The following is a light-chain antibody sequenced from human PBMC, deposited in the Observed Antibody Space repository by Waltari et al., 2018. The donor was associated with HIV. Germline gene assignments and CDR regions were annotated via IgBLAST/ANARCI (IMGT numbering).Light chain of an antibody. V-gene: IGLV3-1*01. CDR1: KLGDTY. Sequence: SFDLTQPPSVSVSPGQTATIPCSGEKLGDTYTSWYQQKPGHSPVMVIFQDTRRPPGIPERFSGSYSGDTATLTISGTQTLDESDYYCQAWDTNTAQVVFGGGTKLSVL. J-gene: IGLJ2*01. CDR3: QAWDTNTAQVV. CDR2: QDT.